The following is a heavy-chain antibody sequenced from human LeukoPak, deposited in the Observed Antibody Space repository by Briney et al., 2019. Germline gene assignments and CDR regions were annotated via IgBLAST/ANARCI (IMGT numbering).Heavy chain of an antibody. J-gene: IGHJ4*02. CDR3: AREADSSGCFDY. Sequence: GGSLRLSCAASGFTFSSYAMHWVRQAPGKGLEWVAVISYDGSNKYYADSVKGRFTISRDNSKNTLYLQMNRLRAEDTAVYYCAREADSSGCFDYWGQGTLVTVSS. CDR2: ISYDGSNK. D-gene: IGHD6-19*01. CDR1: GFTFSSYA. V-gene: IGHV3-30*04.